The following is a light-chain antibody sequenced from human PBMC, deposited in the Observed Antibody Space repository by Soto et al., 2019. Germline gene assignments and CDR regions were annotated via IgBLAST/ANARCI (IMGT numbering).Light chain of an antibody. CDR1: QSLLHSNGYNY. Sequence: DIVMTQSPLSLPVTPGEPASISCRSSQSLLHSNGYNYLDWYLQKPGQSPQLLIYLGSNRASGVPDRFRGSGSGTDFTLKISRVEAEDVRVYYCMQALQTPMYTFGQGTKLEIK. V-gene: IGKV2-28*01. CDR3: MQALQTPMYT. J-gene: IGKJ2*01. CDR2: LGS.